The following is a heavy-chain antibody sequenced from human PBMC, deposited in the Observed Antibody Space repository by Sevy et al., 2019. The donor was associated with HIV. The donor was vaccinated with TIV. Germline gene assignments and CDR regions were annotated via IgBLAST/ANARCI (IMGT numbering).Heavy chain of an antibody. J-gene: IGHJ5*02. CDR3: AKDGRDYDFWSGYSNWFDP. CDR2: ISYDGSNK. D-gene: IGHD3-3*01. Sequence: GGSLRLSCAASGFTFSSYGMHWVRQAPGKGLEWVAVISYDGSNKYYADSVKGRFTISGDKSMNTLYLQMNSLRPEDTAVYYCAKDGRDYDFWSGYSNWFDPWGQGTLVTVSS. CDR1: GFTFSSYG. V-gene: IGHV3-30*18.